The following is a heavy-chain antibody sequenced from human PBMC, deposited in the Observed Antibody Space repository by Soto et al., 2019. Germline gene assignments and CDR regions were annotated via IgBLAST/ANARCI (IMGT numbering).Heavy chain of an antibody. Sequence: SETLSLTCTVSGGSISSYYWSWIRQPPGKGLEWIGYIYYSGSTNYNPSLKSRVTISVDTSKNQFSPKLSSVTAADTAVYYCARVGNSSSWDNYYYYYYMDVWGKGTTVTVSS. J-gene: IGHJ6*03. CDR2: IYYSGST. V-gene: IGHV4-59*01. CDR3: ARVGNSSSWDNYYYYYYMDV. CDR1: GGSISSYY. D-gene: IGHD6-13*01.